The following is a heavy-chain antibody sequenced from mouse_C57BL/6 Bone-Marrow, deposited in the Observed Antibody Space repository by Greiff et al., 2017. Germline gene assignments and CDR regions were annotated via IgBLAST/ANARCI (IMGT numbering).Heavy chain of an antibody. CDR1: GYTFTDHT. V-gene: IGHV1-78*01. Sequence: VHLVESDAELVKPGASVKISCKASGYTFTDHTIHWMKQRPEQGLEWIGYIYPRDGSTKYNEKFKGKATLTADKSSSTAYMQLNSLTSEDSAVYFCAREGYGSSYDYFDYWGQGTTLTVSS. CDR3: AREGYGSSYDYFDY. J-gene: IGHJ2*01. CDR2: IYPRDGST. D-gene: IGHD1-1*01.